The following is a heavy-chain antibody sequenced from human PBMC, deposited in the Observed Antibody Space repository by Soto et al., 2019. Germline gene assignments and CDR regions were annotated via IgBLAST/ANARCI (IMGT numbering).Heavy chain of an antibody. CDR1: GGTFSSYT. CDR3: ASRGSGIWGDY. Sequence: QVQLVQSGAEVKKPGSSVKVSCKASGGTFSSYTISWVRQAPGQGLEWMGRIIPILGIANYAQKFQGRVRITADKSTSTAYMELSSLRSEDTAVYYCASRGSGIWGDYWGQGTLVTVSS. CDR2: IIPILGIA. V-gene: IGHV1-69*02. J-gene: IGHJ4*02. D-gene: IGHD3-16*01.